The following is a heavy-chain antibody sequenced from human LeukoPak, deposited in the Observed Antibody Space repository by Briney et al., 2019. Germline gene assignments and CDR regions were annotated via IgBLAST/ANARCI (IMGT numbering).Heavy chain of an antibody. V-gene: IGHV5-51*01. CDR3: ARFYDCSGGSCYGLGWFDP. J-gene: IGHJ5*02. D-gene: IGHD2-15*01. CDR1: GYSFTSYW. Sequence: GESLKISCKGSGYSFTSYWIGWVRQVPGKGLEWMGIIYPGDSDTRYSPSFQGQVTISADKSISTAYLQWSSLKASDTAMYYCARFYDCSGGSCYGLGWFDPWGQGTLVTVSS. CDR2: IYPGDSDT.